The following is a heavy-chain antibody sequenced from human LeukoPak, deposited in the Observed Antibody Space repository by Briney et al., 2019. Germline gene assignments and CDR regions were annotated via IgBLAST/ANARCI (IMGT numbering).Heavy chain of an antibody. CDR3: AKGDTVIVPAATDY. J-gene: IGHJ4*02. D-gene: IGHD2-2*01. CDR1: GFTFSSYA. Sequence: GGSLRLSCAASGFTFSSYAMSWVRQAPGKGLEWVSEISGSGGSTYYADSVNGRFTISRDKSQNTVYLQMNSLRAEDTAVYYCAKGDTVIVPAATDYWGQGTLVTVSS. CDR2: ISGSGGST. V-gene: IGHV3-23*01.